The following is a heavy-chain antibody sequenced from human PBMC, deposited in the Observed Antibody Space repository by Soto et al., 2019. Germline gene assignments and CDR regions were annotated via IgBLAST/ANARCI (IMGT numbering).Heavy chain of an antibody. CDR1: GFTFGSYA. D-gene: IGHD6-25*01. J-gene: IGHJ4*02. V-gene: IGHV3-23*01. Sequence: WGSLRLSCAASGFTFGSYAMSWVRQAPGKGLDWVSAISGSGGTTYYAGSVQGRFTISRDNSKNTLYLQMDSLRAEDTALYYCAKFLAETGRRSGWPWFLENWGQGTLVTVSS. CDR2: ISGSGGTT. CDR3: AKFLAETGRRSGWPWFLEN.